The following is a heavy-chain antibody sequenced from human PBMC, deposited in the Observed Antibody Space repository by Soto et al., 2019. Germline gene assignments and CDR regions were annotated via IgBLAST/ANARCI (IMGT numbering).Heavy chain of an antibody. CDR2: ISSSSGSTI. V-gene: IGHV3-11*01. J-gene: IGHJ3*02. CDR1: GFTFSDYY. CDR3: AREIGTYNWNYLSGFDI. Sequence: QVQLVESGGGLVKPGGSLRLSCAASGFTFSDYYMSWIRQAPGKGLEWVSYISSSSGSTIYYADSVKGRFTISRDNAKNSLYLQMNSLRAEDTAVYYCAREIGTYNWNYLSGFDIWGQGTMVTVSS. D-gene: IGHD1-7*01.